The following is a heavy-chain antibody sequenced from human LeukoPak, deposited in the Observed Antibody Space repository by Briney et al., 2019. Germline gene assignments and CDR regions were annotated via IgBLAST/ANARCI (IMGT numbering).Heavy chain of an antibody. CDR1: GGSINDYY. CDR3: ARDSRIYYGSGDAFDI. Sequence: SETLSLTCTVSGGSINDYYWTWIRQPPGKGLEWIGYIYYSGSTNYNPSLKSRVTISVDTSKNQFSLKLSSVTAADTAVYYCARDSRIYYGSGDAFDIWGQGTMVTVSS. J-gene: IGHJ3*02. CDR2: IYYSGST. V-gene: IGHV4-59*01. D-gene: IGHD3-10*01.